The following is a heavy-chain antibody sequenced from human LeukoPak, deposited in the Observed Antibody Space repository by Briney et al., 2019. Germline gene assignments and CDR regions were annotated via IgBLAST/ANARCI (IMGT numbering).Heavy chain of an antibody. J-gene: IGHJ4*02. CDR2: ISGSGGST. CDR1: GFTFDDYA. V-gene: IGHV3-23*01. Sequence: GGSLRLSCAASGFTFDDYAMHWVRQAPGKGLEWVSLISGSGGSTYYADSVKGRFTISRDNSKNTLYLQMNSLRAEDTAVYYCAKSGYDILYYFDYWGQGTLVAVSS. D-gene: IGHD5-12*01. CDR3: AKSGYDILYYFDY.